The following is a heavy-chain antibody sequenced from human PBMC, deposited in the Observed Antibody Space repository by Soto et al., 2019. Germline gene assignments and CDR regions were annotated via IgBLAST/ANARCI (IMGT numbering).Heavy chain of an antibody. V-gene: IGHV4-59*12. Sequence: SSETPSLTCTVSGGSIHSYYWSWVREPPGKGLELIGFIFHSGSTNYNPSLKSRVTISVDTSKNQFSLKLSSVTAADTAVYYCARDFVEPENYYYYYGMDVWGQGTTVTVSS. J-gene: IGHJ6*02. CDR2: IFHSGST. CDR1: GGSIHSYY. D-gene: IGHD6-6*01. CDR3: ARDFVEPENYYYYYGMDV.